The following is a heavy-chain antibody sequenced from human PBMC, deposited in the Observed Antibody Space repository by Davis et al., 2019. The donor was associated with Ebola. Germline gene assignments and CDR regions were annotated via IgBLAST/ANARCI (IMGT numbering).Heavy chain of an antibody. Sequence: ASVPVSCKASGYTFTSYDINWVRQATGQGLEWMGWMNPNSGNTGYAQKFQGRVTMTRNTSISTAYMELSSLRSEDTAVYYCARGQRGGSGWYYGAEYFQHWGQGTLVTVSS. CDR2: MNPNSGNT. V-gene: IGHV1-8*01. D-gene: IGHD6-19*01. CDR3: ARGQRGGSGWYYGAEYFQH. J-gene: IGHJ1*01. CDR1: GYTFTSYD.